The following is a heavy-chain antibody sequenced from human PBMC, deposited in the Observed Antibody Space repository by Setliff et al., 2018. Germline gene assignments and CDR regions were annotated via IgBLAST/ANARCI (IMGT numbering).Heavy chain of an antibody. CDR1: GFSFTTYG. D-gene: IGHD3-3*01. CDR3: ARSWRAGALNHFDY. V-gene: IGHV1-18*01. J-gene: IGHJ4*02. CDR2: ISAYNGNT. Sequence: ASVKVSCKTSGFSFTTYGITWVRQAPGQGLEWMGWISAYNGNTDSAQKFQGRVTMSADTSTTTVYMELRSLRSDDTAVYYCARSWRAGALNHFDYWGQGSRVTVSS.